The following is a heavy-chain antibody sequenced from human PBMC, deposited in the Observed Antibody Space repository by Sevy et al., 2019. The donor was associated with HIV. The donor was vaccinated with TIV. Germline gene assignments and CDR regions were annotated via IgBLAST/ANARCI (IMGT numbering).Heavy chain of an antibody. J-gene: IGHJ6*02. V-gene: IGHV3-21*01. D-gene: IGHD2-2*01. CDR1: GFTFSSYS. CDR2: ISSSSSYI. CDR3: ARMGYCSSTSCYQLSYGMDV. Sequence: GGSLRLSCAASGFTFSSYSMNWVRQAPGKGLEWVSSISSSSSYIYYAHSVKGRFTISRDNAKNSLYLQMNSLRAEDTAVYYCARMGYCSSTSCYQLSYGMDVWGQGTTVT.